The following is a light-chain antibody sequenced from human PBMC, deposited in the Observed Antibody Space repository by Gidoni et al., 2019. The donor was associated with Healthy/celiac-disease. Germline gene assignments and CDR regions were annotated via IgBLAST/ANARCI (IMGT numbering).Light chain of an antibody. J-gene: IGKJ2*01. V-gene: IGKV1-5*03. CDR2: KAS. CDR1: QSISSW. Sequence: DIQITQSPSTLSASVGDRVTITCRASQSISSWLAWYQQKQGKAPKLLIYKASSLESGVPSRFSGSGSGTEFTLTISSLQPDDLATYYCQQYNSYPYTFGQGTKLEIK. CDR3: QQYNSYPYT.